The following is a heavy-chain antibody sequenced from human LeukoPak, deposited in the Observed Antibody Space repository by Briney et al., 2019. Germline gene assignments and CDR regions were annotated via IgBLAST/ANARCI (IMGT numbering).Heavy chain of an antibody. D-gene: IGHD3-10*01. V-gene: IGHV1-2*02. CDR2: IYPHSGGT. Sequence: ASVKVSCKASGYTFTGYYIHWVRQAPGQGLEWMGWIYPHSGGTDYAQKSQGRVTMTRDTSISTAYMELSRLRSDDTAVYYCAKTRVGIRGVYPTGAFDIWGQGTMVTVSS. J-gene: IGHJ3*02. CDR1: GYTFTGYY. CDR3: AKTRVGIRGVYPTGAFDI.